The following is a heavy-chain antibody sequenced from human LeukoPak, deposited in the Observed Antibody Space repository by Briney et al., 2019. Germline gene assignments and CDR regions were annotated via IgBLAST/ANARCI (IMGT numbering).Heavy chain of an antibody. D-gene: IGHD3-10*01. CDR2: ISGSGGST. CDR3: AKPPKLWFGERNYFDY. J-gene: IGHJ4*02. V-gene: IGHV3-23*01. Sequence: GGSLRLSCAASGFTFSSYAMSWVRQAPGRGLEWVSAISGSGGSTYYADSVKGRFTISRDNSKNTLYLQMNSLRAEDTAVYYCAKPPKLWFGERNYFDYWGQGTLVTVSS. CDR1: GFTFSSYA.